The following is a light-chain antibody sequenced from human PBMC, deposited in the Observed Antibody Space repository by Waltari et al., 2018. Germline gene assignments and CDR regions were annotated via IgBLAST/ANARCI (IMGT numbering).Light chain of an antibody. CDR3: CSYAGSPL. CDR2: DVS. V-gene: IGLV2-11*01. CDR1: SSDVGGYNY. Sequence: QSALTQPRSVSGSPGQSVTISCTGTSSDVGGYNYVSWYQQHPGKAPKRMIYDVSKRPSGVPDRFSGSKSGNTASLTISGLQAEDEADYYCCSYAGSPLFGGGTKLTVL. J-gene: IGLJ2*01.